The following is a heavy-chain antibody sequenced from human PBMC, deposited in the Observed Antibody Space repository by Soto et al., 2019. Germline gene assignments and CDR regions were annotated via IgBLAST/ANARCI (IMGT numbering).Heavy chain of an antibody. Sequence: SVKVSCNASVYTFTSYFLSMVSQAPGQGLEWMGWISAYNGNTNYAQKLKGRVTMTTDTSTSTAYMELRSLRSDDTAVYYWARDSSSWSACFDCWGQGTLVPGSS. D-gene: IGHD6-13*01. CDR2: ISAYNGNT. V-gene: IGHV1-18*04. J-gene: IGHJ4*02. CDR1: VYTFTSYF. CDR3: ARDSSSWSACFDC.